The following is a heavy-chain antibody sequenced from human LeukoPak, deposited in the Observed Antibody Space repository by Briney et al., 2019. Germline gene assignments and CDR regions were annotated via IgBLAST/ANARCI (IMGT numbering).Heavy chain of an antibody. CDR3: ARRTVAARRPPFDY. D-gene: IGHD6-6*01. V-gene: IGHV4-39*07. J-gene: IGHJ4*02. Sequence: PSETLSLTCTVSGGSISTTSYYWGWIRQPPGKGLEWIGTIYYSGSTYYNPSLKSRVTISVDTSKNQFSLKLSSVTAADTAVYYCARRTVAARRPPFDYWGQGTLVTVSS. CDR2: IYYSGST. CDR1: GGSISTTSYY.